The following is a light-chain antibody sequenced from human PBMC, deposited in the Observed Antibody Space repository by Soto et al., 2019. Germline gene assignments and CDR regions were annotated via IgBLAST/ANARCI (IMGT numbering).Light chain of an antibody. CDR2: AAS. CDR1: QGISSY. V-gene: IGKV1-8*01. CDR3: QQAYGAPPT. J-gene: IGKJ1*01. Sequence: AIRMTQSPSSFSASTGDRVTITCRASQGISSYLAWYQQKPGNAPKLLIYAASSLQTGVPSRFSGSGSGTDFTLTISSLQREDFATYYCQQAYGAPPTFGQGTKVDIK.